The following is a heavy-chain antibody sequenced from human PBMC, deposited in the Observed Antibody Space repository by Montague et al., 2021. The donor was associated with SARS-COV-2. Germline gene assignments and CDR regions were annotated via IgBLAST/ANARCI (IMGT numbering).Heavy chain of an antibody. D-gene: IGHD4-17*01. V-gene: IGHV4-34*01. CDR2: INHSGST. J-gene: IGHJ6*02. CDR3: ARGPITVTTFYYYYGMDV. CDR1: GGSFSGYY. Sequence: SETLSLTCAVYGGSFSGYYWSWIRQPPGKGLEWIGEINHSGSTNYNPSLKSRVTISVDMSKNQFSLKLSSVTAADTAVYYCARGPITVTTFYYYYGMDVWGQGTTVTVSS.